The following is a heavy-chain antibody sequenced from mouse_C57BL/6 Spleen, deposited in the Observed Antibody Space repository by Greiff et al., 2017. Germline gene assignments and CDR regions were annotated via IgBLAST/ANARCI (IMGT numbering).Heavy chain of an antibody. V-gene: IGHV1-15*01. CDR2: IDPETGGT. CDR3: TRRGDDYDVPFAY. J-gene: IGHJ3*01. Sequence: QVQLQPSGAELVRPGASVTLSCKASGYTFTDYEMHWVKQTPVHGLEWIGAIDPETGGTAYNQKFKGKAILTADKSSSTAYMELRSLTSEDSAVYYCTRRGDDYDVPFAYWGQGTLVTVSA. D-gene: IGHD2-4*01. CDR1: GYTFTDYE.